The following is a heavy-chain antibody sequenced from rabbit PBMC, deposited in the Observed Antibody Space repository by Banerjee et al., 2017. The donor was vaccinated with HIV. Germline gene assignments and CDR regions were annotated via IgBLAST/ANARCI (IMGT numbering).Heavy chain of an antibody. V-gene: IGHV1S45*01. CDR1: GFSFSDNYYV. J-gene: IGHJ4*01. CDR2: IIPGNGGYT. Sequence: QEQLEESGGDLVKPGASLTLTCTASGFSFSDNYYVMCWVRQAPGKGLEWIGCIIPGNGGYTYYASWAKGRFTISEASSTTVTLQMTSLTAADTATYFCARDLAGVIGWNFGLWGQGTLVTVS. CDR3: ARDLAGVIGWNFGL. D-gene: IGHD4-1*01.